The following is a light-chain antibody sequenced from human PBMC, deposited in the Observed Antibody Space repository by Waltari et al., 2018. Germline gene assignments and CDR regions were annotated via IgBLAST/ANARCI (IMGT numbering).Light chain of an antibody. CDR1: QGISNW. CDR2: AAS. CDR3: QQASSFPIT. Sequence: DIQMTQSPSSVSASVGDRVTITCRASQGISNWLAWYQQKPVRAPNLLIYAASSLQTGVPERFSGSGSGTEFTLTISSLQPEDFATYYCQQASSFPITFGPGTKVEIK. V-gene: IGKV1-12*01. J-gene: IGKJ3*01.